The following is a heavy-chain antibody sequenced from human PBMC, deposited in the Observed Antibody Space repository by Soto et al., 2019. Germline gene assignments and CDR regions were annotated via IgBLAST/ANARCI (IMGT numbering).Heavy chain of an antibody. D-gene: IGHD7-27*01. CDR2: VSAGGGTT. Sequence: EVQLLESGGGLVQPGGSLRLSCAASGFSLSNYAMNWVRQAPGKGLEWVSSVSAGGGTTFYADSVKGRFTISRDNSKNTLYLQMNSLRAEDTAVYYCATRLPGAGCFDYWGQGTLVTVSS. V-gene: IGHV3-23*01. J-gene: IGHJ4*02. CDR1: GFSLSNYA. CDR3: ATRLPGAGCFDY.